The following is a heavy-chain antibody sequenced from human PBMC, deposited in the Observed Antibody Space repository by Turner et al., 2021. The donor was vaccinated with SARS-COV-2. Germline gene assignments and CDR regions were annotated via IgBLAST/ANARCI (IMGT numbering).Heavy chain of an antibody. CDR3: AKQLGLYSNPMYYFDY. CDR2: ISYDGNDK. Sequence: QVQLVESGGGVVQPGRSRSLSCAASGFTFSSYGMHWVRQAPGKGLGWVAVISYDGNDKYYADSVKVRFTISRDNSKNTLYLQMNSLRAEDTAVYYCAKQLGLYSNPMYYFDYWGQGTLVTVSS. D-gene: IGHD4-4*01. CDR1: GFTFSSYG. V-gene: IGHV3-30*18. J-gene: IGHJ4*02.